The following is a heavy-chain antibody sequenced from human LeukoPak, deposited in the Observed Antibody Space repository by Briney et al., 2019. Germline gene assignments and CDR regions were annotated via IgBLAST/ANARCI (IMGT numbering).Heavy chain of an antibody. CDR2: INQDGSEK. V-gene: IGHV3-7*05. Sequence: QSGGSLRLSCATSGFTFSNAWMAWVRQAPGKGLEWVAHINQDGSEKNYVDPVEGRFTISRDNAKKSVYLQMNSLRAEDTAVYYCVRDDYLGYWGQGTLVTVSS. CDR3: VRDDYLGY. CDR1: GFTFSNAW. D-gene: IGHD3-16*01. J-gene: IGHJ4*02.